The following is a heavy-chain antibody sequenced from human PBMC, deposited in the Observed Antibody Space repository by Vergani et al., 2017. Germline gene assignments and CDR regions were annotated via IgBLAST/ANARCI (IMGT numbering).Heavy chain of an antibody. D-gene: IGHD6-13*01. J-gene: IGHJ4*02. Sequence: QVQLQESGPGLVKPSGTLSLTCAVSGGSISSSNWWSWVRQPQGKGLEWIGENYHSGSTNYNPSLKSRGTISVDKSKNQFSLKLSSVTAADTAVYYCASLADSSSWDYFDYWGQGTMVTVSS. CDR3: ASLADSSSWDYFDY. V-gene: IGHV4-4*02. CDR1: GGSISSSNW. CDR2: NYHSGST.